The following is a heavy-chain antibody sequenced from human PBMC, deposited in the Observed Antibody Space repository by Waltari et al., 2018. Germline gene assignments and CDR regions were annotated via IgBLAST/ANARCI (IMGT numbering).Heavy chain of an antibody. CDR1: GFTFHNYW. D-gene: IGHD3-3*01. CDR2: IKEDGSDK. CDR3: ARDAMRDGDFDY. V-gene: IGHV3-7*01. Sequence: EVQLVESGGGLVQPGGSLRLSCAASGFTFHNYWMSWVRQAPGKGLEWVANIKEDGSDKHYVESVKGRFTISRDNAKNSLYLQMNSLRAEDTAVYYCARDAMRDGDFDYWGQGALVTVSS. J-gene: IGHJ4*02.